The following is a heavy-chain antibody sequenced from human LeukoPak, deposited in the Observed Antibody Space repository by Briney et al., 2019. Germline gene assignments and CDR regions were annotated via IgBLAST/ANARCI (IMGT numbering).Heavy chain of an antibody. J-gene: IGHJ4*02. CDR1: GGSFSGYY. CDR3: ARGGWKYFDY. Sequence: TSETLSLTCAVYGGSFSGYYWSWIRQPPGKGLEWIGEINHSGSTNYNPSLKSRVTISVDTSKNQFSLKLSSVTAADTAVYYCARGGWKYFDYWGQGTLVTVSS. V-gene: IGHV4-34*01. D-gene: IGHD1-1*01. CDR2: INHSGST.